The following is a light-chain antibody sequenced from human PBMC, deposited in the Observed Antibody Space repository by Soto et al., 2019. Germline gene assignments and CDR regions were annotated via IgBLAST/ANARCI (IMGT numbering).Light chain of an antibody. CDR1: QSSNTF. CDR3: QQSYSAPWK. Sequence: DIQMTQSPSSLSASVGDRVTITCRASQSSNTFLNWYQQKPGKAPKLLIYAASNLQSGVPSRFSGGGSGTDFTVTISSLQPEDFATYYCQQSYSAPWKFGQGTKVEI. J-gene: IGKJ1*01. CDR2: AAS. V-gene: IGKV1-39*01.